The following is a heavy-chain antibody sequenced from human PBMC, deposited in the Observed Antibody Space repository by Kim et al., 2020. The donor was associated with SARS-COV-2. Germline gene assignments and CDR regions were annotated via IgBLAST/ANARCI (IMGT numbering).Heavy chain of an antibody. Sequence: ASVKVSCKASGYTFNTYALHWVRQAPGQRLDWMGWINGGNGYTEYSQKFQYRVTFTKDTSAKTAYMELSSLRSEDTDVYYCARDHRNTSGYYSFDYWGQGTLVTVSS. CDR1: GYTFNTYA. V-gene: IGHV1-3*01. D-gene: IGHD3-22*01. CDR3: ARDHRNTSGYYSFDY. CDR2: INGGNGYT. J-gene: IGHJ4*02.